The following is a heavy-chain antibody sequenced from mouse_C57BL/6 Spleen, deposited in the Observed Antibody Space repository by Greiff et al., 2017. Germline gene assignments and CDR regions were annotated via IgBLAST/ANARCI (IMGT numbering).Heavy chain of an antibody. D-gene: IGHD2-2*01. CDR1: GYTFTSYW. J-gene: IGHJ3*01. V-gene: IGHV1-64*01. CDR3: AREGSTMVPFAY. CDR2: IHPNSGST. Sequence: QVQLQQPGAELVKPGASVKLSCKASGYTFTSYWMHWVKQRPGQGLEWIGMIHPNSGSTNYNEKFKSKATLTVDKSSSTAYMQLSSLTSEDSAVYYCAREGSTMVPFAYWGQGTLVTVSA.